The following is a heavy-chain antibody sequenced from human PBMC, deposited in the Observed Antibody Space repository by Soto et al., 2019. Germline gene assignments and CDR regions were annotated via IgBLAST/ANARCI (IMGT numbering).Heavy chain of an antibody. CDR2: ISSSSSTI. D-gene: IGHD2-8*01. J-gene: IGHJ6*02. CDR3: ARLGYCTNGVCSPSYYYYYGMDV. CDR1: GFTFSSYS. Sequence: GGSLRLSSAASGFTFSSYSMNWVRQAPGKGLEWVSYISSSSSTIYYADSVKGRFTISRDNAKNSLYLQMNSLRDEDTAVYYCARLGYCTNGVCSPSYYYYYGMDVWGQGTTVTVSS. V-gene: IGHV3-48*02.